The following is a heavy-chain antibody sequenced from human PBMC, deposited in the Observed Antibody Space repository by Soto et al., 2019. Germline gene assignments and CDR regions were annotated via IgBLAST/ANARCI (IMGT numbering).Heavy chain of an antibody. CDR2: IKSKTDGGTT. Sequence: GGSLRLSCAASGFTFSNAGMSWVRQAPGKGLEWVGRIKSKTDGGTTDYAAPVKGRFTISRDDSKNTLYLQMNSLKTEDTAVYYCTTLTIHFGRFDPWGQGTLVTVSS. CDR1: GFTFSNAG. CDR3: TTLTIHFGRFDP. V-gene: IGHV3-15*01. D-gene: IGHD3-10*01. J-gene: IGHJ5*02.